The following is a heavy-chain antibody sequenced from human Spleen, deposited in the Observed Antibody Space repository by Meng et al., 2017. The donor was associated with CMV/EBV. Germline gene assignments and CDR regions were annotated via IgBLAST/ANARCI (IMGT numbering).Heavy chain of an antibody. Sequence: GESLKISCAASEFTFSNYAMSWVRQAPGRGLAWVSAITASGGSTYYADSVKGRFTVSRDDSKNTLYLQMNNLRAEDTAIYYCARKVHDSSDMAVWGQGTTVTVSS. J-gene: IGHJ6*02. CDR3: ARKVHDSSDMAV. CDR1: EFTFSNYA. CDR2: ITASGGST. D-gene: IGHD3-22*01. V-gene: IGHV3-23*01.